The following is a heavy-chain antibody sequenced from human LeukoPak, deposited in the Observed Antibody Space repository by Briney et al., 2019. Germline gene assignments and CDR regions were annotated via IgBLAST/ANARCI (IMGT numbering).Heavy chain of an antibody. J-gene: IGHJ4*02. CDR2: ISTRDNTI. D-gene: IGHD4-23*01. V-gene: IGHV3-11*01. CDR3: ARGARWAYYFDY. Sequence: GGSLRLSCTASGFTFSNYYMSWIRQTPGKGLEWLSYISTRDNTIQYADSVKGRFTISRDNANNSVFLQMNNLRAEDSAIYYCARGARWAYYFDYWGQGSLVTVSS. CDR1: GFTFSNYY.